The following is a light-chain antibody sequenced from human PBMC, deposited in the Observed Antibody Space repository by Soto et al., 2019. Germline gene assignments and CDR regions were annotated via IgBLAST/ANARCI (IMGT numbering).Light chain of an antibody. CDR1: QIINSW. CDR2: RAP. V-gene: IGKV1-5*03. CDR3: QQYETYSGT. Sequence: DIQMTQSPSTLSASVGDRVTITCRASQIINSWLAWYQQKPWKAPKLLIYRAPNVVSRLPSRFSGSGSGTEFTLTISSLQSDDFSIYYCQQYETYSGTFGPGTKVDL. J-gene: IGKJ3*01.